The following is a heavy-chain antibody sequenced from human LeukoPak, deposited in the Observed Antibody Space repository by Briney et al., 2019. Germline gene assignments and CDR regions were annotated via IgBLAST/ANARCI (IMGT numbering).Heavy chain of an antibody. CDR2: IYYSGTT. J-gene: IGHJ3*02. Sequence: PSETLSLTCTVSGGSISSSTSYWGWIRQPPGKGLEWIGNIYYSGTTYYNPSLKSRVTISVDTSKNQFSLKLSSVTAADTAVYYCAREGRYYDILTGQNSDAFDIWGQGTMVTVSS. D-gene: IGHD3-9*01. V-gene: IGHV4-39*07. CDR1: GGSISSSTSY. CDR3: AREGRYYDILTGQNSDAFDI.